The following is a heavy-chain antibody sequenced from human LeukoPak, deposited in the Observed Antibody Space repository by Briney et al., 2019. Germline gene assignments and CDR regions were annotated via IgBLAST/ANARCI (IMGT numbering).Heavy chain of an antibody. D-gene: IGHD5-18*01. J-gene: IGHJ4*02. V-gene: IGHV4-34*01. CDR3: ARGRYSYGYRGYYFDY. CDR2: INHSGST. Sequence: SETLSLTCAVYGGSFSGYYWSWIRQPPGKGLEWIGEINHSGSTNYNPSLKNRVTISVDTSKNQFSLKLSSVTAADTAVYYCARGRYSYGYRGYYFDYWGQGTLVTVSS. CDR1: GGSFSGYY.